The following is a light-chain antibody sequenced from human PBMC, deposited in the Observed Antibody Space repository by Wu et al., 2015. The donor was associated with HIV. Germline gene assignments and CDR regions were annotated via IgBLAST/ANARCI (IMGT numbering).Light chain of an antibody. CDR3: QQYNRWPRGT. V-gene: IGKV3-15*01. CDR1: QSVNID. CDR2: GAS. Sequence: EIVMAQSPATVSVSPGERATLSCRASQSVNIDLAWYQQRPGQAPRLLIYGASTRATGIPARFSGSGSGTEFTLTISNLQSDDVAVYYCQQYNRWPRGTFGQGTKVEMK. J-gene: IGKJ1*01.